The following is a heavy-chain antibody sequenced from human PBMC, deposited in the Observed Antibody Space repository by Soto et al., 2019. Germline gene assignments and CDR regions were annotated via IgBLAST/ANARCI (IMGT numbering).Heavy chain of an antibody. D-gene: IGHD3-22*01. CDR1: GGTFSSYT. CDR2: IIPFLDIA. J-gene: IGHJ4*02. CDR3: AAPYSYDTFDY. Sequence: QVQLVQSGAEVKKPGSSVKVSCKASGGTFSSYTISWVRQAPGQGLEWMGRIIPFLDIANNAQKFQGRVTISADKTTSTAYMEMSSLRSEDTAVYYCAAPYSYDTFDYWGQGTLVTVSS. V-gene: IGHV1-69*02.